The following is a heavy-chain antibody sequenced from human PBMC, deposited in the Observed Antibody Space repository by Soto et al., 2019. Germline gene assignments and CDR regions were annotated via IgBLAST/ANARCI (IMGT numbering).Heavy chain of an antibody. J-gene: IGHJ5*02. Sequence: QVQLVESGGGVVQPGRSLRLSCAASGFTFSSYGMHWVRQAPGKGLEWVAVISYDGSNKYYADSVKGRFTISRDNSKNTLYLQMNSLRAEDTAVYYCAKSKVRGAGRNNWFDPLGQGTLVTVSS. D-gene: IGHD3-10*01. CDR1: GFTFSSYG. CDR3: AKSKVRGAGRNNWFDP. V-gene: IGHV3-30*18. CDR2: ISYDGSNK.